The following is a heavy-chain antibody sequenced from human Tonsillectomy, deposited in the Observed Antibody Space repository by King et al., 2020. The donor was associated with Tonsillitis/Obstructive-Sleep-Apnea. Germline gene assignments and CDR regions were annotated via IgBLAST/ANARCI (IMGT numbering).Heavy chain of an antibody. CDR3: AGKRYNDYGGTDDAFDI. CDR1: GGTFSSYA. Sequence: VQLVESGAEVKKPGSSVKVSCKASGGTFSSYAISWVRQAPGQGLEWMGRIIPILGIANYAQKFQGRVTITADKSTSTAYMELSSLRSEDTAVYYCAGKRYNDYGGTDDAFDIWGQGTMVTVSS. D-gene: IGHD4-23*01. J-gene: IGHJ3*02. CDR2: IIPILGIA. V-gene: IGHV1-69*09.